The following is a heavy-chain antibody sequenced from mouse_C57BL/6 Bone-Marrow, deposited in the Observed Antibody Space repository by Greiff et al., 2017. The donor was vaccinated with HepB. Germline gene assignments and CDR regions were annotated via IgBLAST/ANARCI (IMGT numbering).Heavy chain of an antibody. Sequence: QVQLKQSGPELVKPGASVKISCKASGYAFSSSWMNWVKQRPGKGLEWIGRIYPGDGDTNYNGKFKGKATLTADKSSSTAYMQLSSLTSEDSAVYFCAREGLYYGSSYVGWYFDVWGTGTTVTVSS. J-gene: IGHJ1*03. CDR1: GYAFSSSW. V-gene: IGHV1-82*01. CDR3: AREGLYYGSSYVGWYFDV. D-gene: IGHD1-1*01. CDR2: IYPGDGDT.